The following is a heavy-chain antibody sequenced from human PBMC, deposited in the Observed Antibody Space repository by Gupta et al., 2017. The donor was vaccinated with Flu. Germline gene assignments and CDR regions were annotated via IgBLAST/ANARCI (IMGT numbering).Heavy chain of an antibody. CDR2: INQDGNKK. J-gene: IGHJ4*02. CDR3: VEAGGGSYP. CDR1: GLTFTRYW. D-gene: IGHD3-3*01. Sequence: EVQLVESGGGLVQPGGSLRLSCAASGLTFTRYWMSWVRQSPGKGLEWVANINQDGNKKYYVDDVKGRFTISRDNAKNSLYLQMNSLRAEDTAVYYCVEAGGGSYPWGQGTLVTVSS. V-gene: IGHV3-7*01.